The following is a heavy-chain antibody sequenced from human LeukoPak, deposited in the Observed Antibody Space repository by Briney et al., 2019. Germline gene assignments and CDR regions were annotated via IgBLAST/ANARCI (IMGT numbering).Heavy chain of an antibody. J-gene: IGHJ3*02. D-gene: IGHD5-18*01. CDR3: ARAYTAMVSWTLGAFDI. Sequence: GASVKVSCKASGGTFSSYAISWVRQAPGQGLEWMGGIIPIFGTANYAQKFQGRVTITADKSTSTAYMELSSLRSEDTAVYYCARAYTAMVSWTLGAFDIWGQGTMVTVSS. CDR2: IIPIFGTA. CDR1: GGTFSSYA. V-gene: IGHV1-69*06.